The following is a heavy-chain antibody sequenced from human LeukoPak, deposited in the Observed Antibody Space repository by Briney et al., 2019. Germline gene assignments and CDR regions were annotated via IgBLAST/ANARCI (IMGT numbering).Heavy chain of an antibody. D-gene: IGHD5-18*01. CDR3: ARHGGYSYGFYYYYGMDV. CDR1: GGSFSGYY. Sequence: PSETLSLTCAVYGGSFSGYYWSWIRQPPGKGLEWIGEINHSGSTNYNPSLKSRVTISVDTSKNQFSLKLSSVTAADTAVYYCARHGGYSYGFYYYYGMDVWGQGTTVTVSS. J-gene: IGHJ6*02. V-gene: IGHV4-34*01. CDR2: INHSGST.